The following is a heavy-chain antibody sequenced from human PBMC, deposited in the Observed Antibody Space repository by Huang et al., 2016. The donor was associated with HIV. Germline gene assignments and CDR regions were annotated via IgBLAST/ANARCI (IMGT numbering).Heavy chain of an antibody. CDR1: GFSFNTFD. J-gene: IGHJ4*02. CDR2: ISYDGSSK. CDR3: AKDGRGSGTYYDYFEY. V-gene: IGHV3-30*18. D-gene: IGHD1-26*01. Sequence: QVQLVESGGGVVEPGRSLRLSCAAFGFSFNTFDMHWVRQAPGKGLVCVAMISYDGSSKYHAASVKGRFTISRDNSKNTVYLQMNSLRVEDTAVYYCAKDGRGSGTYYDYFEYWGQGTLVTVSS.